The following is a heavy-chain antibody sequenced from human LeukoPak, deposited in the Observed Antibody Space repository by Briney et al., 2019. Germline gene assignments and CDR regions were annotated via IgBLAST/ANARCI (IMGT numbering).Heavy chain of an antibody. CDR1: GGSISSYY. CDR3: ARAMTASPYNWFDP. V-gene: IGHV4-59*01. J-gene: IGHJ5*02. CDR2: IYYSGST. Sequence: EPSETLSLTCTVSGGSISSYYWSWIRQPPGKGLEWIGYIYYSGSTNYNPSLKSRVTISVDTSKNQFSLKLSSVTAADTAVYYCARAMTASPYNWFDPWGQGTLVTVSS. D-gene: IGHD2-21*02.